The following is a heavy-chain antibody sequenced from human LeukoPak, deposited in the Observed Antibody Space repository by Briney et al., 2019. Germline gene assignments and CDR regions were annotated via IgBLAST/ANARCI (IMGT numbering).Heavy chain of an antibody. CDR3: ASFVWSSSWYSGFDY. D-gene: IGHD6-13*01. CDR2: IIPILGIA. Sequence: GASVKVSCKASGGTFSSYAISCVRQAPGQGLEWMGRIIPILGIANYAQKFQGRVTITADKSTSTAYMELSSLRSEDTAVYYCASFVWSSSWYSGFDYWGQGTLVTVSS. J-gene: IGHJ4*02. CDR1: GGTFSSYA. V-gene: IGHV1-69*04.